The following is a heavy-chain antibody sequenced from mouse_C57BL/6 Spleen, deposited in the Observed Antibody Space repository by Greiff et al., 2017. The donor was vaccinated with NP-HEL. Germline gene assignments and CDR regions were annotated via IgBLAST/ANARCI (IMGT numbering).Heavy chain of an antibody. D-gene: IGHD1-1*01. CDR3: TRDYCGSSYGFAY. CDR1: GFNIKDDY. CDR2: IDPENGDT. J-gene: IGHJ3*01. Sequence: EVMLVESGAELVRPGASVKLSCTASGFNIKDDYMHWVKQRPEQGLEWIGWIDPENGDTEYASKFQGKATITADTSANTAYLQLSSLTSEDTAVYYCTRDYCGSSYGFAYWGPGTLVTVSA. V-gene: IGHV14-4*01.